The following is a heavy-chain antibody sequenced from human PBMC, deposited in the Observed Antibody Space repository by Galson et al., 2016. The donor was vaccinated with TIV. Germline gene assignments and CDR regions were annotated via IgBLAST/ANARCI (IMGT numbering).Heavy chain of an antibody. CDR1: GGSISSYF. D-gene: IGHD2-8*01. Sequence: ETLSLTCTVSGGSISSYFWSWIRQPPGKGPEWIGNIYYTGTTNSNPSLKSRVTISGDISKNQFSLKLRSVTAADTAVYYCARDNANFPRALDSWGQGTLVTVSS. CDR2: IYYTGTT. CDR3: ARDNANFPRALDS. J-gene: IGHJ4*02. V-gene: IGHV4-59*01.